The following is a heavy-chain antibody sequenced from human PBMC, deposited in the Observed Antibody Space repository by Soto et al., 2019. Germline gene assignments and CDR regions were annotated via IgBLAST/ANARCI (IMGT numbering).Heavy chain of an antibody. J-gene: IGHJ4*02. Sequence: PGGSLRLSCAASGFSFSIYSMNWVRQAPGKGLEWVSYISSGSGTISYADSVKGRFTISRDNAKNSLYLQMNSLRAEDTAVYYCATSPPTYPIDYWGQGTLVTVSS. CDR2: ISSGSGTI. D-gene: IGHD2-2*01. CDR1: GFSFSIYS. CDR3: ATSPPTYPIDY. V-gene: IGHV3-48*01.